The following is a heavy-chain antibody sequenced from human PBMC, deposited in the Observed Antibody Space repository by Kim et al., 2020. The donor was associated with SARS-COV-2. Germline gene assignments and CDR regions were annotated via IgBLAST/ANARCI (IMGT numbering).Heavy chain of an antibody. CDR2: ISSSGSTI. Sequence: GGSLRLSCAASGFTFSDYYMSWIRQAPGKGLEWVSYISSSGSTIYYADSVKGRFTISRDNAKNSLYLQMNSLRAEDTAVYYCARVLSTSRGYYYYYYGMDVWGQGTTVTVSS. CDR1: GFTFSDYY. V-gene: IGHV3-11*01. CDR3: ARVLSTSRGYYYYYYGMDV. D-gene: IGHD2-2*01. J-gene: IGHJ6*02.